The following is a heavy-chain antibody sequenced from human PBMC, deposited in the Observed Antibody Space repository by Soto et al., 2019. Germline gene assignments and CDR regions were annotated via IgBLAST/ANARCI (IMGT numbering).Heavy chain of an antibody. Sequence: ASVKVSCKASGYTFASYYMHWVRQAPGQGLEWMGIINPSGGSTSYAQKFQGRVTMTRDTSTSTVYMELSSLRSEDTAVYYCASALEARPFDYWGQGTLVTVSS. J-gene: IGHJ4*02. CDR3: ASALEARPFDY. CDR1: GYTFASYY. CDR2: INPSGGST. V-gene: IGHV1-46*03. D-gene: IGHD6-6*01.